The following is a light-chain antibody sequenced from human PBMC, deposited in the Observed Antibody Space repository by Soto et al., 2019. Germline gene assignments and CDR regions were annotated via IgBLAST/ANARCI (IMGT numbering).Light chain of an antibody. V-gene: IGKV3-15*01. CDR1: QSVSSN. J-gene: IGKJ2*01. CDR3: QQRSNWPRT. CDR2: GAS. Sequence: EIVMTQSPATLSVSPGERATLPCRASQSVSSNLAWYQQKPGQAPRLLIYGASTRATGIPARFSGSGSGTEFTLTISSLQSEDFAVYYCQQRSNWPRTFGQGTKLEIK.